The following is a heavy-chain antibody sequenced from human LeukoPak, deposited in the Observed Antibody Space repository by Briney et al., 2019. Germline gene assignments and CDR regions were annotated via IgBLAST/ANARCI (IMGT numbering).Heavy chain of an antibody. Sequence: GGSLRLSCGVSGITLSNYGMSWVRQAPGKGLGWVAGISGSGGSTYYTDSVKGRFTISRDNPKNTLYLQMNSLRAEDTAVYFCAKRGVVVRVILVGFHKEAYYFDSWGQGALVTVSS. CDR3: AKRGVVVRVILVGFHKEAYYFDS. CDR1: GITLSNYG. V-gene: IGHV3-23*01. D-gene: IGHD3-10*01. CDR2: ISGSGGST. J-gene: IGHJ4*02.